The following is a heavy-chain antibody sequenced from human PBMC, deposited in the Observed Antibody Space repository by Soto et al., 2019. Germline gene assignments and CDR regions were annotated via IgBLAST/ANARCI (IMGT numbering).Heavy chain of an antibody. V-gene: IGHV1-46*01. J-gene: IGHJ4*02. Sequence: ASVKVSCKASGYTFTSHHIHWVRQAPGQGLEWMGRINPSGGSTTYLPKFQGRVTMTTDTSMNQFSLALTSVTAADTAIYYCARGSTTEKVDSWGQGILVTVSS. CDR1: GYTFTSHH. CDR2: INPSGGST. CDR3: ARGSTTEKVDS.